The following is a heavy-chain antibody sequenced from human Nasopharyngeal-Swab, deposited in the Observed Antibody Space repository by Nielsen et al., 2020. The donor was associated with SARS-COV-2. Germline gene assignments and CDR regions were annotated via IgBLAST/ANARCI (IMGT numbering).Heavy chain of an antibody. Sequence: GESLKISCAASGFTFSSYWMSWVRQAPGKGLEWVANIKQDGSEKYYVDSVKGRFTISRDNSKNTLYLQMNSLRAEDTAVYYCASSVAGTGSVYFDYWGQGTLVTVSS. J-gene: IGHJ4*02. CDR3: ASSVAGTGSVYFDY. CDR2: IKQDGSEK. D-gene: IGHD6-19*01. V-gene: IGHV3-7*03. CDR1: GFTFSSYW.